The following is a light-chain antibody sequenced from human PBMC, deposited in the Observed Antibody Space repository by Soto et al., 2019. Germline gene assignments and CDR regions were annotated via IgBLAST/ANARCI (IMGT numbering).Light chain of an antibody. CDR1: QSVSSN. V-gene: IGKV3-15*01. CDR2: GAS. CDR3: QQCNDWPHT. J-gene: IGKJ2*01. Sequence: EIVMTQSPATLSVPPGERATLSCRASQSVSSNLAWYQQKPGQAPRLLIYGASTRATGIPARFSGRGSGTEFTLTISSLQSEDCAVYYCQQCNDWPHTFGQGTKLETK.